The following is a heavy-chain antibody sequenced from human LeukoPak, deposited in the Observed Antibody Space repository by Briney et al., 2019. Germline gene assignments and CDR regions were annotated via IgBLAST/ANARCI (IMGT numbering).Heavy chain of an antibody. CDR1: GFTFNTYT. V-gene: IGHV3-48*04. J-gene: IGHJ4*02. CDR2: ISSSGSTI. CDR3: AIEPGDGDY. D-gene: IGHD3-10*01. Sequence: PGRSLRLSCAASGFTFNTYTMHWVRQAPGKGLEWLSYISSSGSTIYYADSVKGRFTISRDNAKNSLNLQMNSLRAEDTAVYYCAIEPGDGDYWGQGTLVTVSS.